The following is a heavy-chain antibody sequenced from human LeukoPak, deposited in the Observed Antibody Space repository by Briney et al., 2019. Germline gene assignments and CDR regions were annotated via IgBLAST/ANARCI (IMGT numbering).Heavy chain of an antibody. D-gene: IGHD6-6*01. CDR3: AKDDDIEQLVGYFDY. V-gene: IGHV3-23*01. J-gene: IGHJ4*02. CDR1: GFTFSSYA. Sequence: VGSLRLSCAASGFTFSSYAMSWVRQAPGKGLEWVSAISGSGGSTYYADSVKGRFTISRDNSKNTLYLQMSSLRAEDTAVYYCAKDDDIEQLVGYFDYWGQGTLVTVSS. CDR2: ISGSGGST.